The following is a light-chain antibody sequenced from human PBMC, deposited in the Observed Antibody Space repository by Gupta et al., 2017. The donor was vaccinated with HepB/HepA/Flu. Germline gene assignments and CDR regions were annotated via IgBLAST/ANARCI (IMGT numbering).Light chain of an antibody. CDR3: QQYNNWPQT. CDR1: QSVSSN. J-gene: IGKJ2*01. V-gene: IGKV3-15*01. CDR2: GAS. Sequence: EIVMTQSPATLSVSPGERATLSCRASQSVSSNLAWYQQKPGQAPRLLIYGASTRATGIPARFSGSGCGTEFTLTISSLQSEDFAVYYCQQYNNWPQTFGQGTKLEIK.